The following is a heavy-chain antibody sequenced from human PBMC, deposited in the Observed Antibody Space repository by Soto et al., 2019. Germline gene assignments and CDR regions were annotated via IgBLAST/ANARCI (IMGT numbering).Heavy chain of an antibody. J-gene: IGHJ6*02. Sequence: PGGSLRLSCAASGFTFSSYAMHWVRQAPGKGLEWVAVISYDGSNKYYAGSVKGRFTISRDNSKNTLYLQMNSLRAEDTAVYYCASSNHYYYGMDVWGQGTTVTVSS. CDR2: ISYDGSNK. CDR1: GFTFSSYA. CDR3: ASSNHYYYGMDV. V-gene: IGHV3-30-3*01.